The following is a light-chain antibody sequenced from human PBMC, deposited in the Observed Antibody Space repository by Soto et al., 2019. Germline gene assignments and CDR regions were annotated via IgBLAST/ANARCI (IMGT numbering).Light chain of an antibody. J-gene: IGKJ4*01. CDR3: QQRANFVT. CDR2: DAS. CDR1: QSVATY. Sequence: EIVLTQSPATLSLSPGERATLSCRASQSVATYLAWYKKKPGQAPRLLIYDASFRAADDPDRISGSGSRTGFSLTISCLEPEDCAVYYCQQRANFVTFGGGTKVDIK. V-gene: IGKV3-11*01.